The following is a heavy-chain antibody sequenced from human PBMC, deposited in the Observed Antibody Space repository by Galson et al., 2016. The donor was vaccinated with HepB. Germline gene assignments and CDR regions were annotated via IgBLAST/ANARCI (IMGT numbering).Heavy chain of an antibody. CDR1: GGTFSSYA. CDR3: ARGLGTIFGVVITDYYYYGMDV. Sequence: SVKVSCKASGGTFSSYAISWVRQAPGQGLEWMGGIIPIFGTANYAQKFQGRVTITADESTSTAYMELSSMSSEATAVYYCARGLGTIFGVVITDYYYYGMDVWGQGTTVTVSS. D-gene: IGHD3-3*01. V-gene: IGHV1-69*13. J-gene: IGHJ6*02. CDR2: IIPIFGTA.